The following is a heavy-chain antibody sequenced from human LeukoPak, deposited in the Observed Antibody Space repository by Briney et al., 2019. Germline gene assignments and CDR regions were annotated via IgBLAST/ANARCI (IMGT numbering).Heavy chain of an antibody. CDR2: INSDGSST. CDR1: GFTFSSYW. CDR3: STGSGHAFDI. D-gene: IGHD3-10*01. J-gene: IGHJ3*02. V-gene: IGHV3-74*01. Sequence: GGSLRLSCAASGFTFSSYWMHWVRQVPGKGLLWVSRINSDGSSTSYADSVKGRFTIPRDNAKNTLYVQMNSLRAEDTAVYYCSTGSGHAFDIWGRGTMVTVSS.